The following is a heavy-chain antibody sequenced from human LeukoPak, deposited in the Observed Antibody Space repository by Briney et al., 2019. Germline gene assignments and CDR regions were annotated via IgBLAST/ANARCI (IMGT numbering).Heavy chain of an antibody. J-gene: IGHJ4*02. CDR3: ARVLTMVRGVMGYYFDY. CDR1: GGSISSGGYY. V-gene: IGHV4-31*03. D-gene: IGHD3-10*01. CDR2: IYYSGST. Sequence: PSETLSLTYTVSGGSISSGGYYWSWIRQHPGKGLERIGYIYYSGSTYYNPSLKSRVTISVDTSKNQFSLKLSSVTAADTAVYYCARVLTMVRGVMGYYFDYWGQGTLVTVSS.